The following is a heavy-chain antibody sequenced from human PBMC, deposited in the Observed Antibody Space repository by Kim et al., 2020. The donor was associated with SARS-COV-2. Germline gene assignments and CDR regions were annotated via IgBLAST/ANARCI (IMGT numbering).Heavy chain of an antibody. CDR3: ARELVSTGGDACDA. V-gene: IGHV3-48*03. D-gene: IGHD2-8*01. CDR2: TTTTGGDI. J-gene: IGHJ3*01. Sequence: GGSLRLSCVVSGFTFSNYEMNWYRQAPGKGLEWLSSTTTTGGDIFYADSVKGRFTIFRDNARNSLYLQMNSLRVEDTGLYYCARELVSTGGDACDAWGQGTMVTVSS. CDR1: GFTFSNYE.